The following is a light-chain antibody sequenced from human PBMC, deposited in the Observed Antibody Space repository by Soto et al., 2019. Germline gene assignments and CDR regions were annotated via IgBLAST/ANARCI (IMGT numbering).Light chain of an antibody. J-gene: IGKJ3*01. CDR3: LQYGSPPFT. CDR2: GAS. CDR1: QSVSNNY. V-gene: IGKV3-20*01. Sequence: EIVLTQSPGTLSLSPGERATLSCRASQSVSNNYLAWYQQKPGQAPRLLIYGASYRATGIPDRFSGSGSGTDFPLTISRLEPEDFAVYYCLQYGSPPFTFGPGTKVDIK.